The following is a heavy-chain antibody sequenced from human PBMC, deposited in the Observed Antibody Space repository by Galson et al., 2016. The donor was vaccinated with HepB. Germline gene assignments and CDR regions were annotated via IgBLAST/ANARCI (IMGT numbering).Heavy chain of an antibody. D-gene: IGHD5-12*01. CDR3: ARGYSGYGFDS. Sequence: TLSLTCTVSAGSISSGGYYWSWIRQQPGKGLEWIAYIYYSGITHHNLSLKSRVSISVDTSKNQFSLKLSSVTAADTAVYYCARGYSGYGFDSWGQGTLVTVSS. CDR1: AGSISSGGYY. V-gene: IGHV4-31*03. J-gene: IGHJ4*02. CDR2: IYYSGIT.